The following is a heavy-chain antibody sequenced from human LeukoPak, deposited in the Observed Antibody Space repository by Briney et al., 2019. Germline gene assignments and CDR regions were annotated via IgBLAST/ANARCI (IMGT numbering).Heavy chain of an antibody. V-gene: IGHV3-23*01. Sequence: GGSLRLPCAASGFTFSSYAMTWVRQAPGKGLEGVSAITGGGDTTYYADSVKGRFTISRDNSKNAVYLQMNRLRAEDTAVYYCARVSPFRYGWGQGTLVTVSS. CDR2: ITGGGDTT. J-gene: IGHJ4*02. CDR3: ARVSPFRYG. D-gene: IGHD1-14*01. CDR1: GFTFSSYA.